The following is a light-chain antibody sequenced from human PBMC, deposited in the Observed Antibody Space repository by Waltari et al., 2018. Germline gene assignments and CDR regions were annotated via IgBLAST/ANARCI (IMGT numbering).Light chain of an antibody. CDR3: QQRSKSFT. J-gene: IGKJ3*01. CDR2: DAS. V-gene: IGKV3-11*01. Sequence: EIVLKQSPATLSLSPGARATLSCRASPSISSYLAWYQQKPGQAPRLLIYDASTRATGIPARFSGSGSVTDFTLTISSLEPEDFAIYYCQQRSKSFTFGPGTKVDMK. CDR1: PSISSY.